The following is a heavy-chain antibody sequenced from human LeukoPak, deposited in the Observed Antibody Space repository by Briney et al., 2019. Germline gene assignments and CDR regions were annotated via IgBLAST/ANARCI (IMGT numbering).Heavy chain of an antibody. CDR3: ARKYSGGHREFYY. Sequence: KSSETLSLTCTVSGGSFSSYYWIWIRQPAGKGLEWIGRIYTSGSTNYRASLKSRVSMSVDTSKNQFSLKLSSVTAADTAVFYYARKYSGGHREFYYWGQGTLVTVSS. V-gene: IGHV4-4*07. CDR2: IYTSGST. J-gene: IGHJ4*02. D-gene: IGHD5-12*01. CDR1: GGSFSSYY.